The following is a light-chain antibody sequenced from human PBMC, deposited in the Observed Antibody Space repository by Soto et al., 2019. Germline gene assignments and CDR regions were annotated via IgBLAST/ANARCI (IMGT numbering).Light chain of an antibody. CDR3: SSFAGANIWV. Sequence: QSVLTQPASVSGSPGQSITISCTGTSRDVGGYNYVSWYQISPGKAPKLIIYEVSNRPSGVSDRFSGSKSGNTASLTVSALQADDEASYYCSSFAGANIWVFGGGTKLTVL. CDR2: EVS. CDR1: SRDVGGYNY. V-gene: IGLV2-14*01. J-gene: IGLJ3*02.